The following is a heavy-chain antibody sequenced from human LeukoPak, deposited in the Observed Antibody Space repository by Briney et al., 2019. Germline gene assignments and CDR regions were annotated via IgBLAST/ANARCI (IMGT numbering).Heavy chain of an antibody. Sequence: GGSLRLSCAASRFTFSSYSMSWVRQAPGKGLEWVSAISGSADITHYADTVKGRFTISRDNAKNLLYLQMNSLRAEDTAVYYCARDGWFGELDKDHFDYWGQGTLVTVSS. J-gene: IGHJ4*02. V-gene: IGHV3-23*01. D-gene: IGHD3-10*01. CDR3: ARDGWFGELDKDHFDY. CDR1: RFTFSSYS. CDR2: ISGSADIT.